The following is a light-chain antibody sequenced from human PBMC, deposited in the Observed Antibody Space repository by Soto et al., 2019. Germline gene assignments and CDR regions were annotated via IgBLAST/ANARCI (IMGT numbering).Light chain of an antibody. V-gene: IGKV1-27*01. CDR2: AAS. J-gene: IGKJ4*01. CDR1: QGISNF. Sequence: DIEMTQSPSSLSASVGDRVTITCRASQGISNFLAWYQHKPGKVPKLLIYAASTLQSGVPSRFSGSGSGTDVTLTISSLQPEDVATYYYQKYRSDPSLTFGGGTKVEIK. CDR3: QKYRSDPSLT.